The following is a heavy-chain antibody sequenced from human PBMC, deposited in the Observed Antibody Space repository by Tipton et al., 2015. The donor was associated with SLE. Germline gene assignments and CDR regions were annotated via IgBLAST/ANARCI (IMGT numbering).Heavy chain of an antibody. D-gene: IGHD6-13*01. Sequence: TLSLTCTVSGGSISGGTYYWGWIRQPPGKGLEWIGNIYYGGSTYYAPSLKSRVTISVDTSKNQLSLKLSSVTAADTAVYYCAKDLKAKIAAAWGYFDYWGQGTLVTVSS. J-gene: IGHJ4*02. CDR1: GGSISGGTYY. CDR2: IYYGGST. CDR3: AKDLKAKIAAAWGYFDY. V-gene: IGHV4-39*07.